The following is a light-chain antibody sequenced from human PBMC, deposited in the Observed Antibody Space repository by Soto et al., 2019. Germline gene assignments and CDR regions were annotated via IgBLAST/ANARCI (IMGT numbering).Light chain of an antibody. V-gene: IGKV3-15*01. J-gene: IGKJ3*01. Sequence: EIVMTQSPATLSVSPGERATLSCRASQSVGSNLAWYQQKPGQAPRLLIFGASTRATGIPARFSGSGSGTEFTLTISSLQSEDFAVYYCQQYNNWPPVTFGPGTKVDIK. CDR2: GAS. CDR3: QQYNNWPPVT. CDR1: QSVGSN.